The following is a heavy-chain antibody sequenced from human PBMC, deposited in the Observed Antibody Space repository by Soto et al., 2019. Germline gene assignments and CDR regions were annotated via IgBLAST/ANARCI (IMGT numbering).Heavy chain of an antibody. J-gene: IGHJ4*02. CDR1: GYTFTSYY. CDR2: INPNSGDT. CDR3: ARQLAYCGGDCFTEPVDY. V-gene: IGHV1-2*02. Sequence: QAQLVQSGAEVKKPGASVKVSCEASGYTFTSYYMHWVRQAPGQGLEWTGWINPNSGDTKYAQKFRGRVTKTRDTAIPTAHMEVKMLTSDHTAVYYCARQLAYCGGDCFTEPVDYWGQGTLVTVSS. D-gene: IGHD2-21*02.